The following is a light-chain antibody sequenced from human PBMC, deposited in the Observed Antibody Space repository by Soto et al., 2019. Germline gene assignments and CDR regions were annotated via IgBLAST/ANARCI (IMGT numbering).Light chain of an antibody. J-gene: IGKJ5*01. CDR1: QSLLHSDGNND. V-gene: IGKV2-28*01. CDR2: LGS. Sequence: DIVMTQSPLSLPVIPGEPASISCRSSQSLLHSDGNNDLDWYLQKPGQSPQLLIYLGSNRASGVPDRFSGSGSGTDFTLKISRVEAEDVGVYYCMQGRQSPITFGQGTRLEIK. CDR3: MQGRQSPIT.